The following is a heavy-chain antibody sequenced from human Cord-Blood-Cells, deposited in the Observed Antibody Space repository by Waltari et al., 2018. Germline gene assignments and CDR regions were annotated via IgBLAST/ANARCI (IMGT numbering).Heavy chain of an antibody. CDR2: ISGSGGST. D-gene: IGHD5-18*01. J-gene: IGHJ4*02. CDR3: AKDKAMGY. CDR1: GFTFRRFS. Sequence: DVQLLVSGGGLVQPGGFLRLSCAASGFTFRRFSMSWDRQAPGKGLEWVSAISGSGGSTYYADSVKGRFTISRDNSKNTLYLQMNSLRAEDTAVYYCAKDKAMGYWGQGTLVTVSS. V-gene: IGHV3-23*01.